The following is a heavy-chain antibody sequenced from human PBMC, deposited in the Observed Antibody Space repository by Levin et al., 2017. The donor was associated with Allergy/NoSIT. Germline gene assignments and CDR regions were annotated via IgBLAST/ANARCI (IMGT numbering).Heavy chain of an antibody. CDR3: ARVVNYSNYLLYYYGMDV. V-gene: IGHV1-2*02. CDR1: GYTFTGYY. Sequence: ASVKVSCKASGYTFTGYYMHWVRQAPGQGLEWMGWINPNSGGTNYAQKFQGRVTMTRDTSISTAYMELSRLRSDDTAVYYCARVVNYSNYLLYYYGMDVWGQGTTVTVSS. D-gene: IGHD4-11*01. J-gene: IGHJ6*02. CDR2: INPNSGGT.